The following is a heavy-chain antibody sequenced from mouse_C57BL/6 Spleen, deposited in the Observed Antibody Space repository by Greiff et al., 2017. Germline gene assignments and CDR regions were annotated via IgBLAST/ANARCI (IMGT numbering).Heavy chain of an antibody. CDR1: GFNIKDDY. D-gene: IGHD2-10*02. Sequence: VQLQQSGAELVRPGASVKLSCTASGFNIKDDYMHWVKQRPEQGLEGIGWIDPENGDTEYASKFQGKATITADTSSNTAYLQLSSLTSEDTAVYYCTRAYGNFPWFAYWGQGTLVTVSA. V-gene: IGHV14-4*01. CDR3: TRAYGNFPWFAY. J-gene: IGHJ3*01. CDR2: IDPENGDT.